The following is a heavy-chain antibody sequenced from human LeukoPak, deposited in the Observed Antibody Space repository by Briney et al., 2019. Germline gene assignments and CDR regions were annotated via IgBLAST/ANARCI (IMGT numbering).Heavy chain of an antibody. Sequence: PGGSLRLSCTASGFTFSGSAMHWVRQASGKGLEWVGRIRSKANSYATVYAASVKGRFTISRDDSKNTAYLQMNSLKTEDTAAYYCTSGLSVRRSNNTPVDHWGQGTLVTVSS. V-gene: IGHV3-73*01. D-gene: IGHD1-1*01. CDR1: GFTFSGSA. CDR2: IRSKANSYAT. J-gene: IGHJ4*02. CDR3: TSGLSVRRSNNTPVDH.